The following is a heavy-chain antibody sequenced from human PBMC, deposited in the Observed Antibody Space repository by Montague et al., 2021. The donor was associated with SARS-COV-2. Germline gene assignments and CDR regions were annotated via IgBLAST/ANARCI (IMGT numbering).Heavy chain of an antibody. D-gene: IGHD3-10*01. CDR3: ARDFYGSGSYSDY. V-gene: IGHV3-30*19. CDR2: ISYDGSNK. Sequence: SLRLSCAASGFTFSSYGMHWVRQAPGKGLEWVAVISYDGSNKYYADSVKGRFTISRDNSKNTLYLQMNSLRAEDTAVYYCARDFYGSGSYSDYWGQGTLVTVSS. J-gene: IGHJ4*02. CDR1: GFTFSSYG.